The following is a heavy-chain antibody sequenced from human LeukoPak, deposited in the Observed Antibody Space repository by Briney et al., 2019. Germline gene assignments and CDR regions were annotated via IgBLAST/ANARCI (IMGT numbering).Heavy chain of an antibody. CDR2: ICYSGTT. V-gene: IGHV4-39*01. CDR3: ARVSLDYYYYYGMDV. CDR1: GGXISSSSYY. D-gene: IGHD3-16*02. Sequence: SETLSPTCSVSGGXISSSSYYWGWLRQPPGKGLVWFGSICYSGTTYYKSSLKSRVTISVDSSKNQFSLQLSSVTAADTAVYYCARVSLDYYYYYGMDVWGQGTTVTVSS. J-gene: IGHJ6*02.